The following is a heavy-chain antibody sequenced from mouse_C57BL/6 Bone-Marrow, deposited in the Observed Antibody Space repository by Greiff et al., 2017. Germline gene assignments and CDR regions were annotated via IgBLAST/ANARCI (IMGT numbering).Heavy chain of an antibody. CDR1: GFNIKDDY. J-gene: IGHJ1*03. CDR3: TTWLRRWWYFDV. V-gene: IGHV14-4*01. D-gene: IGHD2-2*01. Sequence: EVQRVESGAELVRPGASVKLSCTASGFNIKDDYMHWVKQRPEQGLEWIGWIDPENGDTEYASKFQGKATITADTSSNTSYLQLSSLTSEDTAVYYCTTWLRRWWYFDVWGTGTTVTVSS. CDR2: IDPENGDT.